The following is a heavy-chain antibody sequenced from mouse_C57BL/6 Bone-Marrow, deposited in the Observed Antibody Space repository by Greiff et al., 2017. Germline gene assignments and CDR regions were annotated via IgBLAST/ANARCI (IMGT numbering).Heavy chain of an antibody. D-gene: IGHD2-1*01. CDR3: VGQIYYGNYDWYFDV. CDR1: GFSFNTYA. CDR2: IRSKSNNYAT. V-gene: IGHV10-1*01. Sequence: EVKVVESGGGLVQPKGSLKLSCAASGFSFNTYAMNWVRQAPGKGLEWVARIRSKSNNYATYYADSVKDRFTISRDDSESMLYLQMNNLKTEDTAMYYCVGQIYYGNYDWYFDVWGTGTTVTVSS. J-gene: IGHJ1*03.